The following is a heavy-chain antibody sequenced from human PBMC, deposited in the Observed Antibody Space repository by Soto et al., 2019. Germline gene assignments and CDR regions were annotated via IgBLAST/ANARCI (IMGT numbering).Heavy chain of an antibody. CDR3: ARPAHKMSRIDF. J-gene: IGHJ4*02. V-gene: IGHV5-51*01. CDR1: GYSFRCYW. D-gene: IGHD3-3*01. CDR2: IYPNDDDT. Sequence: GESLKISCETLGYSFRCYWLGWVRQRPGRGLEWMGFIYPNDDDTRYSPSVRGQVTISADTSLSTAYLTWSSLKTSDTGVYYCARPAHKMSRIDFWGQGTLVTVSS.